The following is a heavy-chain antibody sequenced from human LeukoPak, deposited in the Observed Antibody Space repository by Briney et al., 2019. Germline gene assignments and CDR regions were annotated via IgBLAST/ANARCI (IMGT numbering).Heavy chain of an antibody. Sequence: PSETLSLTCTVSGGSMSSYYWSWIRQPPGKGLEWIGYIYYSGSTNYNPSLKSRVTISVDTSKNQFSLKLSSVTAADTAVYYCARGVYDSSGYDYYYMDVWGKGTTVTVSS. CDR1: GGSMSSYY. J-gene: IGHJ6*03. D-gene: IGHD3-22*01. CDR3: ARGVYDSSGYDYYYMDV. CDR2: IYYSGST. V-gene: IGHV4-59*01.